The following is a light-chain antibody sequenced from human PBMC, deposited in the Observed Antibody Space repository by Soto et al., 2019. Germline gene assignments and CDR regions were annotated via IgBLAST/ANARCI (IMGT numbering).Light chain of an antibody. CDR3: AAWDDSLNGHV. J-gene: IGLJ1*01. CDR1: SSDVGGYNY. Sequence: QSVLTQPRSVSGSPGQSVTISCTGTSSDVGGYNYVSWYQQHPGKAPKLMIYDVSKRPSGVPDRFSGSKSGNTASLTISGLQAEDEADYYCAAWDDSLNGHVFGTGTKVTVL. V-gene: IGLV2-11*01. CDR2: DVS.